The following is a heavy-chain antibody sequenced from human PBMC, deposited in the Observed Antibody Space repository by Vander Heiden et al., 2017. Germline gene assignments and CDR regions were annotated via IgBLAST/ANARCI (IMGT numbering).Heavy chain of an antibody. V-gene: IGHV3-73*02. CDR1: GFTFTDSA. CDR2: TGTKDETYAT. CDR3: TRDAGDYNWLDP. Sequence: EVRLVESGGGLVQPGGSLTLSCAASGFTFTDSAIHWVRQPSGKGLGWVGRTGTKDETYATSYAASVRGRFTIFRDHSDNTAYLQMNSLKTEDTAVYYCTRDAGDYNWLDPWGQGTLVTVSS. J-gene: IGHJ5*02. D-gene: IGHD4-17*01.